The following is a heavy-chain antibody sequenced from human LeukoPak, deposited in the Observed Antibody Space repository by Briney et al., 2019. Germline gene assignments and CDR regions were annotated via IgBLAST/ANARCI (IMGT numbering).Heavy chain of an antibody. Sequence: ASVKVSCKASGYSFTNYAISWVRQAPGQGLEWIGWINPYNGNTNYAQNLQGRVTMTTATSTGTAYMELRSLRSDDTAVYYCATRPITAPAGLHWGQGTLVTVSS. CDR3: ATRPITAPAGLH. D-gene: IGHD6-6*01. CDR1: GYSFTNYA. J-gene: IGHJ4*02. V-gene: IGHV1-18*01. CDR2: INPYNGNT.